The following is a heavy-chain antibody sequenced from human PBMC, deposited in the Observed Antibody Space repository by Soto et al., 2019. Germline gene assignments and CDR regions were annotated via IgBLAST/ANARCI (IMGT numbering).Heavy chain of an antibody. CDR2: IYYSGST. CDR3: ARLLYGDYADYYYFDY. V-gene: IGHV4-59*01. CDR1: GGSISSYY. J-gene: IGHJ4*02. Sequence: SETLSLTCTVSGGSISSYYWSWIRQPPGKGLEWIGYIYYSGSTNYNPSLKSRVTISVDTSKNQFSLKLSSVTAADTAVYYCARLLYGDYADYYYFDYWGQGTLVTVSS. D-gene: IGHD4-17*01.